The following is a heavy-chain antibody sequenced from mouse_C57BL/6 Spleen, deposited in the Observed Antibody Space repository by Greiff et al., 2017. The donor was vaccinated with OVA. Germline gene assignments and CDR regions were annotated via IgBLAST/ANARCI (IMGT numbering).Heavy chain of an antibody. Sequence: EVQLQESGAELVKPGASVKLSCTASGFNIKDYYMHWVKQRTEQGLEWIGRIDPEDGETKYAPKFQGKATITADTSSNTAYLQLSSLTSEDTAVYYCASRYGSGYTYWYFDVWGTGTTVTVSS. V-gene: IGHV14-2*01. CDR1: GFNIKDYY. CDR2: IDPEDGET. J-gene: IGHJ1*03. CDR3: ASRYGSGYTYWYFDV. D-gene: IGHD1-1*01.